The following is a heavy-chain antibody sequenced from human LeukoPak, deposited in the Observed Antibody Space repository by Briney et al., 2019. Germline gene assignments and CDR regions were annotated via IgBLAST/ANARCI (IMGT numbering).Heavy chain of an antibody. CDR1: GFTFSRYT. CDR3: ARDDRNGLDP. D-gene: IGHD1-14*01. CDR2: ISYDGTNK. V-gene: IGHV3-30-3*01. J-gene: IGHJ5*02. Sequence: QSGGSLRLSCAASGFTFSRYTMHWVRQAPGKGLEWVAVISYDGTNKFYADSMKGRFTISRDDSKNTLYLQMNSLRDEDTAVYYCARDDRNGLDPWGQGTLVSVSS.